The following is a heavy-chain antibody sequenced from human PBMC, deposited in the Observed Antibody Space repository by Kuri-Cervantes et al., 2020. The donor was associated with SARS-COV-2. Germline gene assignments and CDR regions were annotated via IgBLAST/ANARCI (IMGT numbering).Heavy chain of an antibody. J-gene: IGHJ2*01. CDR2: ISAYNGNT. CDR1: GYTFTSYG. Sequence: ASVKIFCNASGYTFTSYGISWVRQAPGQGLEWRGWISAYNGNTNYAQKLQGRVTMTTDTSTSTAYMELRSLRSADKAVYYCARDGGWLKWYFELWGRGTLVTVSS. V-gene: IGHV1-18*01. D-gene: IGHD6-19*01. CDR3: ARDGGWLKWYFEL.